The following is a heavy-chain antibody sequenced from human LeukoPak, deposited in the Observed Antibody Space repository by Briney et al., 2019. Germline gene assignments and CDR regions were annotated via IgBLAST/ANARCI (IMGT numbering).Heavy chain of an antibody. D-gene: IGHD3-9*01. Sequence: PSETLSLTCTVSGGSISSYYWSRIRQPLGKGLEWIGYIYYSGSSNHNPSLKSRVTMSVDTSKNQLSLNLTSVTAADTAVYYCAARERLDWILYWGQGTLVTVSS. CDR3: AARERLDWILY. CDR1: GGSISSYY. J-gene: IGHJ4*02. V-gene: IGHV4-59*01. CDR2: IYYSGSS.